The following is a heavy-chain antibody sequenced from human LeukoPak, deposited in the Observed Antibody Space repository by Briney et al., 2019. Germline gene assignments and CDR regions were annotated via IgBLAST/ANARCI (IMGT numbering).Heavy chain of an antibody. J-gene: IGHJ4*02. Sequence: SETLSLTCTVSGGSISGGGYYWSWIRQPPGKGLEWIGYIYHSGSTYYNPSLKSRVTISVDRSKNQFSLKLSSVTAADTAVYYCAREDAHTSSWYHDYWGQGTLVTVSS. CDR2: IYHSGST. V-gene: IGHV4-30-2*01. D-gene: IGHD6-13*01. CDR3: AREDAHTSSWYHDY. CDR1: GGSISGGGYY.